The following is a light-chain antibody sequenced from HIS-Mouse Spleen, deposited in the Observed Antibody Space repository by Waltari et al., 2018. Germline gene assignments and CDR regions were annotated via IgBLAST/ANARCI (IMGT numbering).Light chain of an antibody. CDR3: SSYTSSSPYVV. V-gene: IGLV2-14*01. CDR1: SCGVCAYNY. Sequence: QSALTQPASVSGSPGQSITISCTGTSCGVCAYNYVPWYQQHPGKAPKLMIYEVSNRPSGVANRFSGSKSGNTASLTISGLQAEDEADYYCSSYTSSSPYVVFGGGTKLTVL. CDR2: EVS. J-gene: IGLJ2*01.